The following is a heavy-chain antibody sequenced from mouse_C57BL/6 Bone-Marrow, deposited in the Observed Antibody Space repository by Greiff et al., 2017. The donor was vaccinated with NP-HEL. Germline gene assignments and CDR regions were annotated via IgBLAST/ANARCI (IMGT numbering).Heavy chain of an antibody. V-gene: IGHV3-6*01. CDR3: ARDPLDGYYGDY. CDR1: GYSITSGYY. D-gene: IGHD2-3*01. J-gene: IGHJ2*01. Sequence: EVKLVESGPGLVKPSQSLSLTCSVTGYSITSGYYWNWIRQFPGNKLEWMGYISYDGSNNYNPSLKNRISITRDTSKNQFFLKLNSVTTEDTATYYCARDPLDGYYGDYWGQGTTLTVSS. CDR2: ISYDGSN.